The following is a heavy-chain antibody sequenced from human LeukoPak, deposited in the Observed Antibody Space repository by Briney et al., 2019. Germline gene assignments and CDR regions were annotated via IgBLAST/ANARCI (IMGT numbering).Heavy chain of an antibody. D-gene: IGHD6-13*01. V-gene: IGHV5-51*01. CDR3: ARYLGIAAAGTDSFDI. CDR1: GNSITTYW. J-gene: IGHJ3*02. Sequence: GESLKISCKASGNSITTYWIGWVRQKPGKGLEWMGLIFPGDSDTKYSPSFQGHVIISADKPISTAYLQWSSLKASDTAMYYCARYLGIAAAGTDSFDIWGQGTMVTVSS. CDR2: IFPGDSDT.